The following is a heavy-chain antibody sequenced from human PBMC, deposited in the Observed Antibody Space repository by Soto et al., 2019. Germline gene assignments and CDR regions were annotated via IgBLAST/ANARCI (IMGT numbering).Heavy chain of an antibody. J-gene: IGHJ5*02. Sequence: PSETLSLTCTVSGGSISSGGYYWSWIRQHPGKGLEWIGYIYYSGSTYYNPSLKSRVTISVDTSKNQFSLKLSFVTAADTAVYYCASATTVTRHNWFDPWGQGTLVTVSS. V-gene: IGHV4-31*03. CDR2: IYYSGST. CDR1: GGSISSGGYY. CDR3: ASATTVTRHNWFDP. D-gene: IGHD4-4*01.